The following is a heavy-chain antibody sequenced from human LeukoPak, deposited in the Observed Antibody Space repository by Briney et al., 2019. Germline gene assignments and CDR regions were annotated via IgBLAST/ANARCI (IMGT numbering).Heavy chain of an antibody. CDR3: ARTAAAGIYYYYYGMDV. Sequence: NPSETLSLTCTVSGGSISSYYWSWIRQPPGKGLEWIGYIYYSGSTNYNPSLKSRVTISVDTSKNQFSLKLSSVTAADTAGYYCARTAAAGIYYYYYGMDVWGQGTTVTVSS. D-gene: IGHD6-13*01. V-gene: IGHV4-59*01. CDR2: IYYSGST. CDR1: GGSISSYY. J-gene: IGHJ6*02.